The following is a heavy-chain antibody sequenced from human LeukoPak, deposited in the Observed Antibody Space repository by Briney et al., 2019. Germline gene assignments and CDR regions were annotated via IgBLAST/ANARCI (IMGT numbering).Heavy chain of an antibody. CDR1: GYSISSGYY. CDR3: ARELLGPSDY. CDR2: IYHSGST. V-gene: IGHV4-38-2*02. D-gene: IGHD2/OR15-2a*01. J-gene: IGHJ4*02. Sequence: PSETLSLTCTVSGYSISSGYYWGWIRQPPGKGLEWIGSIYHSGSTYYNPSLKSRVTISVDTSKNQFSLKLSSVTAADTAVYYCARELLGPSDYWGQGTLVTVSS.